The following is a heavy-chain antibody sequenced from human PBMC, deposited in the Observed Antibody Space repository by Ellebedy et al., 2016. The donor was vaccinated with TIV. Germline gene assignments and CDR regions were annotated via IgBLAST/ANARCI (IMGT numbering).Heavy chain of an antibody. V-gene: IGHV4-30-2*03. CDR1: GGSISSGGYS. CDR2: IYHSGST. Sequence: SETLSLTXAVSGGSISSGGYSWSWIRQPPGKGLEWIGYIYHSGSTYYNPSLKSRVTISVDTSKNQFSLKLSSVTAADTAVYYCARHPATTVTIGYWGQGTLVTVSS. D-gene: IGHD4-17*01. J-gene: IGHJ4*02. CDR3: ARHPATTVTIGY.